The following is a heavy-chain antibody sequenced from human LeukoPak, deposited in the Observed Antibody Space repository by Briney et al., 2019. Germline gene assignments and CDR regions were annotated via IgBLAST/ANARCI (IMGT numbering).Heavy chain of an antibody. V-gene: IGHV3-23*01. CDR1: GFTFSTYW. CDR3: AKDPGYTSIRAFDI. Sequence: PGGSLRLSCAASGFTFSTYWMHWVRQAPGKGLVWVSAITDSGGSTYYADSVKGRFTISRDNSKNTLYLQMNSLTAEDTALYYCAKDPGYTSIRAFDIWGQGKMVTVTS. CDR2: ITDSGGST. D-gene: IGHD5-24*01. J-gene: IGHJ3*02.